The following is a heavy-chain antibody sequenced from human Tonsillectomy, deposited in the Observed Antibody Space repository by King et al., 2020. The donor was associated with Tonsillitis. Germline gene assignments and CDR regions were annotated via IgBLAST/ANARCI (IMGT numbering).Heavy chain of an antibody. V-gene: IGHV4-59*01. D-gene: IGHD6-6*01. CDR3: ASTRTSSPHFDY. J-gene: IGHJ4*02. Sequence: VQLQESGPGLVKPSETLSLTCTVSHDSISSYYWSWIRQPPGKGLEWIAYIYYSGSTNYNPSLKSRVTISVDTSKNQFSLKLSSVTAADTAVYYCASTRTSSPHFDYWGQGTLVTVSS. CDR2: IYYSGST. CDR1: HDSISSYY.